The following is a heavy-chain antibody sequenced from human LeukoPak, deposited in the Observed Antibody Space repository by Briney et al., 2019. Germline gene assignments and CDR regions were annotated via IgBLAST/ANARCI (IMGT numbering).Heavy chain of an antibody. D-gene: IGHD6-13*01. CDR3: AKGSPGIAAAGTGGFDY. CDR2: ISDSGSST. J-gene: IGHJ4*02. V-gene: IGHV3-23*01. Sequence: GGSLRLSCAASGFSLSSYAMSWVRQAPGKGLEWVSGISDSGSSTYYADSVKGRFTISRDNSKNTLYLQMNSLRAEDTAVYYCAKGSPGIAAAGTGGFDYWGQGTLVTVSS. CDR1: GFSLSSYA.